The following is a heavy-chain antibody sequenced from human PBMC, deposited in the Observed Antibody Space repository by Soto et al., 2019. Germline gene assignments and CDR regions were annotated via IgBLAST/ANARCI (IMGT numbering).Heavy chain of an antibody. J-gene: IGHJ6*02. CDR2: ISSSSSYI. V-gene: IGHV3-21*01. CDR1: GFTFSSYS. D-gene: IGHD2-2*02. Sequence: EVQLVESGGGLVKPGGSLRLSCADSGFTFSSYSMNWVRQAPGKGLEWVSSISSSSSYIYYADSVKGRFTISRDNAKNSLYLQMNSLRAEDTAVYYCARASRLDIVVVPAAIGGDYYGMDVWGQGTTVTVSS. CDR3: ARASRLDIVVVPAAIGGDYYGMDV.